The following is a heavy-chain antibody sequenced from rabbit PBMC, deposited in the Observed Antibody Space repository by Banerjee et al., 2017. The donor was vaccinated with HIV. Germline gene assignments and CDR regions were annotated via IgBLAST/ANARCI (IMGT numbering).Heavy chain of an antibody. CDR1: GLDFSSGYD. CDR2: IYTGSSGST. D-gene: IGHD2-1*01. V-gene: IGHV1S45*01. CDR3: ARGYGDIGFGFDL. J-gene: IGHJ2*01. Sequence: QEQLVESGGGLVKPGASLTLTCKASGLDFSSGYDICWVRQAPGKGLEWIACIYTGSSGSTYYASWAKGRFTISKTSSTTVTLQMTSLTAADTATYFCARGYGDIGFGFDLWGPGTLVTVS.